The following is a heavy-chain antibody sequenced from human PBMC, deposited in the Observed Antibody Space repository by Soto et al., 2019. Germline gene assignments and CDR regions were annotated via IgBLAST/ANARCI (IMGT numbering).Heavy chain of an antibody. CDR1: GFTFSNFA. V-gene: IGHV3-30*03. Sequence: GGSLRLSCAASGFTFSNFAIHWVRQAPGKGLEWVAVVSSDGSKKYFADSVKGRFTISRDNSKNTLYLQMNSLRAEDTAVYYCARDGYCSGGSCYSVPVFDYWGQGTLVTVSS. J-gene: IGHJ4*02. CDR3: ARDGYCSGGSCYSVPVFDY. D-gene: IGHD2-15*01. CDR2: VSSDGSKK.